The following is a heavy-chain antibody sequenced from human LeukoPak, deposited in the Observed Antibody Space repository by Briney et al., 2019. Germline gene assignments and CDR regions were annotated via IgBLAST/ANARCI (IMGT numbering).Heavy chain of an antibody. J-gene: IGHJ4*02. Sequence: GGSLRLSCAASGFTCSSYAMHWVRQAPGKGLEWVAVISYDGSNKYYADSVKGRFTISRDNSKNTLYLQMNSLRAEDTAVYYCAREIAGLYYFDYWGQGTLVTVSS. CDR2: ISYDGSNK. CDR3: AREIAGLYYFDY. V-gene: IGHV3-30-3*01. CDR1: GFTCSSYA. D-gene: IGHD6-13*01.